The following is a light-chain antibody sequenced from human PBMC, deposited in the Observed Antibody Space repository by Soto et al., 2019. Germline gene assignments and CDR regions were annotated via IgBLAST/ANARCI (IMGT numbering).Light chain of an antibody. CDR2: KAS. V-gene: IGKV1-5*03. Sequence: DIQVTQSPATLSASVGDTVSITCRASQSVLTWLAWYQQKPGKAPNLLIYKASSLRDGVPSRFSGSGSGTDFSLTITSLQPDDFASYFCQHYFSYPDAFGQGTKLEI. CDR1: QSVLTW. CDR3: QHYFSYPDA. J-gene: IGKJ2*01.